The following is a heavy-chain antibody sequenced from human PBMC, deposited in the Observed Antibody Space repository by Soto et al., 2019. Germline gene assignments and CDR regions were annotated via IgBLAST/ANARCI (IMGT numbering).Heavy chain of an antibody. D-gene: IGHD4-17*01. V-gene: IGHV1-69*12. CDR1: GGTLSNYG. J-gene: IGHJ6*02. CDR3: SRGDATKIVVTTYYAMDV. CDR2: IIPVFGTA. Sequence: QVQLVQSGAEVKKPRSSVRVSCKASGGTLSNYGISWVRQAPGQGLEWMGGIIPVFGTANYAQKFQGRVTITADESKSTVYMDVTSLRSEDTAVYYCSRGDATKIVVTTYYAMDVWGQGTTVSVSS.